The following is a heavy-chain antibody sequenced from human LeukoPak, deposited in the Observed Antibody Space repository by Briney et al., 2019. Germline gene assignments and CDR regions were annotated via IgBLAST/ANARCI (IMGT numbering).Heavy chain of an antibody. D-gene: IGHD4-23*01. J-gene: IGHJ4*02. Sequence: SENLSLKCAVYGGSFSGYYWRWIRQPPGKGREWIGEINHSGTTNYNPSLKSPVTISVDTSKNQFSLKLSSVTAADTAVYYCASGAVVKLFDYWGQGTLVTVSS. CDR1: GGSFSGYY. V-gene: IGHV4-34*01. CDR2: INHSGTT. CDR3: ASGAVVKLFDY.